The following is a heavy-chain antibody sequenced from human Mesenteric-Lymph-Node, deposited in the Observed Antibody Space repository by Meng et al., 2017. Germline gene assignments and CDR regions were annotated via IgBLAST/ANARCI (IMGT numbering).Heavy chain of an antibody. J-gene: IGHJ4*02. CDR2: ISGSGGST. CDR1: GFTFSSYA. CDR3: ARAPYYYDSSGYYYNLPL. V-gene: IGHV3-23*01. D-gene: IGHD3-22*01. Sequence: GESLKISCAASGFTFSSYAMSWVRQAPGKGLEWVSAISGSGGSTYYADSVKGRFTISRDNAKNSLYLQMNSLRAEDTAVYYCARAPYYYDSSGYYYNLPLWGQGTLVTVSS.